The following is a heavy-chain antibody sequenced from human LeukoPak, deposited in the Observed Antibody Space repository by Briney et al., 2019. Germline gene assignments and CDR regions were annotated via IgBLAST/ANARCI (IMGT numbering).Heavy chain of an antibody. J-gene: IGHJ3*02. CDR2: IYYSGST. Sequence: SETLSLTCTVSGGSISSGGYYWSWIRQHPGKGPEWIGYIYYSGSTYYNPSLKSRVTISVDTSKNQFSLKLSSVTAADTAVYYCARDYGGNSDAFDIWGQGTMVTVSS. CDR1: GGSISSGGYY. V-gene: IGHV4-31*03. D-gene: IGHD4-23*01. CDR3: ARDYGGNSDAFDI.